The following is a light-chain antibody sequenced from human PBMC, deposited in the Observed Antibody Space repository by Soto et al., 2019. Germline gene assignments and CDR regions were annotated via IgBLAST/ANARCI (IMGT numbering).Light chain of an antibody. CDR2: GAS. Sequence: EIVMTQSPATLSVSPGERVTLSFRASQSVSSRLAWYQQKPGQAPRLLIYGASTRATGIPARFSGSGSGTEFTLTISSLQSEDFAVYYCQQYNNWPWTFGQGTKVDNK. V-gene: IGKV3D-15*01. J-gene: IGKJ1*01. CDR1: QSVSSR. CDR3: QQYNNWPWT.